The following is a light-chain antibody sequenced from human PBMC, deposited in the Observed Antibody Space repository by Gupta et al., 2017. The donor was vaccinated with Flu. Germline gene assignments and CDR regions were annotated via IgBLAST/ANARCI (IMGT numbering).Light chain of an antibody. Sequence: RATNAGYGSGSNVGSNDVSGYQQIPGAAPNLLMYVDEERSSGAPERVSGSNCGATAAVTTNGLQAEDGGDYYCSATDNNGSGRVFGGGTKRTVL. CDR2: VDE. J-gene: IGLJ3*02. V-gene: IGLV1-47*01. CDR3: SATDNNGSGRV. CDR1: GSNVGSND.